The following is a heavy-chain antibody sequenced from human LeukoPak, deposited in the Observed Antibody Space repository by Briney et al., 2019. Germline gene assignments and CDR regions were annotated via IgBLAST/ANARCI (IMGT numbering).Heavy chain of an antibody. CDR1: GGTFSSYA. Sequence: SVKVSCEASGGTFSSYAISWVRQAPGQGLEWMGGIIPIFGTANYAQKFQGRVTITTDESTSTAYMELSSLRSEDTAVYYCARDLPDPRARNYYYYYMDVWGKGTTVTVSS. CDR2: IIPIFGTA. CDR3: ARDLPDPRARNYYYYYMDV. V-gene: IGHV1-69*05. J-gene: IGHJ6*03. D-gene: IGHD1-14*01.